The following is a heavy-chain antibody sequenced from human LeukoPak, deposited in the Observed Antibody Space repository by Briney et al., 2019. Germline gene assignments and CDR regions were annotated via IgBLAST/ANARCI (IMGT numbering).Heavy chain of an antibody. V-gene: IGHV3-30*02. D-gene: IGHD3-10*01. CDR1: GFTFSNFG. CDR3: AEDTVVRGVKGAFDI. Sequence: GGSLRLSCAASGFTFSNFGMHWVRQAPGKGLEWVAFIRYDGSNKYYGDSVKGRFTISRDNSKNSLYLQMNSLRAEDTALYYCAEDTVVRGVKGAFDIWGQGTMVTVSS. CDR2: IRYDGSNK. J-gene: IGHJ3*02.